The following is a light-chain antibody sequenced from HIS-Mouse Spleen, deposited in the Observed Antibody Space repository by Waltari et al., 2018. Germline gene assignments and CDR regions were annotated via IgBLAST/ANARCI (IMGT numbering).Light chain of an antibody. Sequence: IRMTQSPSSLSASTGDRVTITCRASQGISSYLAWYQQKPGKAPKLLIYAASTLQSGVPSRFSGSGSGTDFTLTISCLQSEDFATYYCQQYYSYPPTFGQGTKVEIK. J-gene: IGKJ1*01. CDR2: AAS. CDR1: QGISSY. CDR3: QQYYSYPPT. V-gene: IGKV1-8*01.